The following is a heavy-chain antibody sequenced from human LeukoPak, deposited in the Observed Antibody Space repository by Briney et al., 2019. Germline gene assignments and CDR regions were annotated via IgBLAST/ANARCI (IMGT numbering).Heavy chain of an antibody. CDR1: GFTFSSYA. CDR2: ISYDGSNK. CDR3: ARGGSYLSAFDI. Sequence: PGGSLRLSCAASGFTFSSYAMHCVRQAPGKGLEWVAVISYDGSNKYYADSVKGRFTISRDNSKNTLYLQMNSLRAEDTAVYYCARGGSYLSAFDIWGQGTMVTVSS. D-gene: IGHD1-26*01. J-gene: IGHJ3*02. V-gene: IGHV3-30*14.